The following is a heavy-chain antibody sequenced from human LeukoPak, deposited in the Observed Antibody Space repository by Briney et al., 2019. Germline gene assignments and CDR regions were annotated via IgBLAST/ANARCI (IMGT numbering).Heavy chain of an antibody. CDR1: GFTFTDYW. J-gene: IGHJ2*01. Sequence: PGGSLRLSCAASGFTFTDYWMQWVRQAPGKGLEWVSRIYSDVTSAYYVDSVRGRFTISRDNARNTLYLQMNSLRAEDTAVYYCARGFDTAMVGWYFDLWGRGTLVTVSS. V-gene: IGHV3-74*01. CDR3: ARGFDTAMVGWYFDL. CDR2: IYSDVTSA. D-gene: IGHD5-18*01.